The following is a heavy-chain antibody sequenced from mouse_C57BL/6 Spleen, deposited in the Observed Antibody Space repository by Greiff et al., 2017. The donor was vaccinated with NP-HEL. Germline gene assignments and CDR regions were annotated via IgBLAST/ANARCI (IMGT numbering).Heavy chain of an antibody. J-gene: IGHJ4*01. CDR3: AIPFEEHHYYATDY. CDR1: GYTFTSYW. Sequence: QVQLQQPGAELVKPGASVKVSCKASGYTFTSYWMHWVKQRPGQGLEWIGRIHPSDSATNYNQKFKGKATLTVDKSSSTAYMQLSSLTSEDSAVYYCAIPFEEHHYYATDYWGQGTSVTVSS. CDR2: IHPSDSAT. V-gene: IGHV1-74*01.